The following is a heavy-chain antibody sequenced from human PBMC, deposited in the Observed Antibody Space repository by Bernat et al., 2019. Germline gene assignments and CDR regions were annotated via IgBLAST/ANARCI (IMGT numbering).Heavy chain of an antibody. CDR1: GFLFNNYA. V-gene: IGHV3-23*01. J-gene: IGHJ4*02. CDR2: ISRSGGST. CDR3: AKGSSEVVAAVSNY. Sequence: SCAASGFLFNNYAMNWVRHSPGKEQEWVSTISRSGGSTDYTDSVNGRFTISRDSSKNTLYLEMNRLRDEETAIYYCAKGSSEVVAAVSNYWGQGTLV. D-gene: IGHD2-15*01.